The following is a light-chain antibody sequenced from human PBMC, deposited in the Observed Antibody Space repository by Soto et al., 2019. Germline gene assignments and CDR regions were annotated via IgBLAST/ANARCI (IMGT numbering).Light chain of an antibody. V-gene: IGKV3-15*01. J-gene: IGKJ2*01. CDR1: QSVSSN. CDR3: QQYNNWPLL. CDR2: GAS. Sequence: EIVMTQSPATLSESPGERATLSCRASQSVSSNLAWYQQKPGQAPRLLIYGASTRATGIPARFSGSGSGTEFTLTISSLQSEDFAVYYCQQYNNWPLLFGQGTKLEIK.